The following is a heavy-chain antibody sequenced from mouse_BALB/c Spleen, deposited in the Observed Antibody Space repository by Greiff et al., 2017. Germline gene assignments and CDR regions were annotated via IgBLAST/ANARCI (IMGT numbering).Heavy chain of an antibody. CDR2: ISYDGSN. CDR3: ARSTTVVLYWYFDV. V-gene: IGHV3-6*02. CDR1: GYSITSGYY. D-gene: IGHD1-1*01. J-gene: IGHJ1*01. Sequence: VQLKESGPGLVKPSQSLSLTCSVTGYSITSGYYWNWIRQFPGNKLEWMGYISYDGSNNYNPSLKNRISITRDTSKNQFFLKLNSVTTEDTATYYCARSTTVVLYWYFDVWGAGTTVTVSS.